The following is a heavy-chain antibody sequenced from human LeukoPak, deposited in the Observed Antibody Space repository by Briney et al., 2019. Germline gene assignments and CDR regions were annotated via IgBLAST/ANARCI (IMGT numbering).Heavy chain of an antibody. D-gene: IGHD2-15*01. CDR1: GFTFSSYW. Sequence: GGSLRLSCAASGFTFSSYWMSWVRQAPGKGLEWVANIKQDGSEKYYVDSVKGRFTISRDNAKNSLYLQMNCLRAEDTAVYYCARARSLRYCSGGSCHTDYWGQGTLVTVSS. CDR3: ARARSLRYCSGGSCHTDY. CDR2: IKQDGSEK. V-gene: IGHV3-7*03. J-gene: IGHJ4*02.